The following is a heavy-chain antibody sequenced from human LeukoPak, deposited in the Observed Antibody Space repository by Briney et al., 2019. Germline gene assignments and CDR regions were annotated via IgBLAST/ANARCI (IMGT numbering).Heavy chain of an antibody. CDR3: ATNILVRDIINWFDP. D-gene: IGHD3-10*01. CDR1: GYSFADYY. V-gene: IGHV1-2*02. Sequence: ASVKVSCKASGYSFADYYIHWVRQAPGQGLEWMGWIKPDSGDTRSAQKFQGRVTMTRDTSISTAYMELSRLRYDDTAVYYCATNILVRDIINWFDPRGQGTLVTVSS. CDR2: IKPDSGDT. J-gene: IGHJ5*02.